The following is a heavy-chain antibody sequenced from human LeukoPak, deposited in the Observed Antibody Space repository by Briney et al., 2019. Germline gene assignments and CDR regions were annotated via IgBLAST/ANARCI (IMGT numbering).Heavy chain of an antibody. CDR2: ISSSGSTI. D-gene: IGHD5-18*01. CDR1: GFTFSSYE. V-gene: IGHV3-48*03. Sequence: GGSLRLSCAASGFTFSSYEMNWVRQAPGKGLEWVSYISSSGSTIYYADSVKGRFTISRDNAKTSLYLQMNSLRAEDTAVYSCARHLSGVTGYTYGRGIDYWGQGTLVTVSS. CDR3: ARHLSGVTGYTYGRGIDY. J-gene: IGHJ4*02.